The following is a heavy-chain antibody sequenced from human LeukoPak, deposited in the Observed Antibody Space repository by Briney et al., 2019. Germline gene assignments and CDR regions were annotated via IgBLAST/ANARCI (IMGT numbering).Heavy chain of an antibody. CDR2: INSDGSST. Sequence: PGGSLRLSCAASGFTFSIYWVHWVRQAPGKGLVRVSSINSDGSSTSYADSVKGRFTISRDNAKNSLYLQMNSLRAEDTALYYCVRDISGYYFDYWGQGTLVTVSS. D-gene: IGHD3-22*01. J-gene: IGHJ4*02. CDR1: GFTFSIYW. CDR3: VRDISGYYFDY. V-gene: IGHV3-74*01.